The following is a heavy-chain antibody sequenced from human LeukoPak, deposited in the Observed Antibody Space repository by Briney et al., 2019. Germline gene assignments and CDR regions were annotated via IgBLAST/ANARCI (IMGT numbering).Heavy chain of an antibody. CDR2: INHSGST. J-gene: IGHJ5*02. Sequence: SETLSLTCAVYGGSFSGYYWSWIRQPPGKGLEWIGEINHSGSTNYNPSLKSRVTISVDTSKNQFSLKLSSVTAADTAVYYCARAYCTNGVCYKALSTWGQGTLVTVSS. D-gene: IGHD2-8*01. CDR3: ARAYCTNGVCYKALST. V-gene: IGHV4-34*01. CDR1: GGSFSGYY.